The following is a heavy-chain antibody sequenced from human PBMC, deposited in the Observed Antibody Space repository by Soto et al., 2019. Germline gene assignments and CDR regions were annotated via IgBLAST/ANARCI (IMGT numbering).Heavy chain of an antibody. CDR3: ARVRGPPLATHYLDY. CDR1: GFPFGSYS. J-gene: IGHJ4*02. D-gene: IGHD3-3*02. V-gene: IGHV3-48*02. CDR2: ITDTSSSTI. Sequence: EVQLVESGGGLVQPGGSLRLSCAASGFPFGSYSMHWVRQAPGKGLEWLSYITDTSSSTIYYADSVKGRFTLSRDNAKNSLYLQMNSLRDEDTAVYYCARVRGPPLATHYLDYWGQGTLVTVSS.